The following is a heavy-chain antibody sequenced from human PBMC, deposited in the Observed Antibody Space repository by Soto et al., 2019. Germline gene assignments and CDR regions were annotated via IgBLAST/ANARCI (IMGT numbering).Heavy chain of an antibody. V-gene: IGHV4-31*03. CDR2: IYYSGST. D-gene: IGHD3-10*01. CDR1: GGSISSGGYY. Sequence: QVQLQESGPGLVKPSQTLSLTCTVSGGSISSGGYYWSWIRQHPGKGLEWIGYIYYSGSTYYNPSLKSRVTIAVDTSKNQFSLKLSSVTAADTAVYYCARDSLARAVGRYFDYWGQGTLVTVSS. CDR3: ARDSLARAVGRYFDY. J-gene: IGHJ4*02.